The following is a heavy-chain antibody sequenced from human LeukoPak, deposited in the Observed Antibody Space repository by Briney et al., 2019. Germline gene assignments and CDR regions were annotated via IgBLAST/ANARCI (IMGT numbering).Heavy chain of an antibody. CDR2: INPNRGGA. J-gene: IGHJ3*02. CDR1: GYTFTDYY. V-gene: IGHV1-2*02. CDR3: ARPGQLGYCSSTSCLDAFDI. Sequence: GASVKVSCKASGYTFTDYYMHWVRQAPGQGLEWMGWINPNRGGANYAQRFQGRVTMTRDTSISTAYMELSRLRSDDTAVYYCARPGQLGYCSSTSCLDAFDIWGQGTMVTVSS. D-gene: IGHD2-2*01.